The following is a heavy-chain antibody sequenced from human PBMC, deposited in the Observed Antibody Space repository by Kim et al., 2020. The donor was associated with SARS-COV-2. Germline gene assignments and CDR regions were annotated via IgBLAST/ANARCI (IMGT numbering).Heavy chain of an antibody. CDR3: AKERNDYGDYFAFDI. CDR2: ISWNSGSI. J-gene: IGHJ3*02. D-gene: IGHD4-17*01. V-gene: IGHV3-9*01. CDR1: GFTFDDYA. Sequence: GGSLRLSCAASGFTFDDYAMHWVRQAPGKGLEWVSGISWNSGSIGYADSVKGRFTISRDNAKNSLYLQMNSLRAEDTALYYCAKERNDYGDYFAFDIWGQGTMGTVSS.